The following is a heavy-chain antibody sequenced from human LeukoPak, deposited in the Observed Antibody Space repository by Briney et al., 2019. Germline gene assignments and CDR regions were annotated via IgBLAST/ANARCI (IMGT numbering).Heavy chain of an antibody. Sequence: GGSLRLSCAASGFTFSSRWMSWVRQAPGKGLEWVANIEEDGSEKYYLDSVKGRFTISRDNAKNSLYLQMDSLRAEDTAVYYCARRGNTYYSFDSWGQGTLVTVSS. CDR1: GFTFSSRW. CDR2: IEEDGSEK. CDR3: ARRGNTYYSFDS. J-gene: IGHJ4*02. V-gene: IGHV3-7*01. D-gene: IGHD1-26*01.